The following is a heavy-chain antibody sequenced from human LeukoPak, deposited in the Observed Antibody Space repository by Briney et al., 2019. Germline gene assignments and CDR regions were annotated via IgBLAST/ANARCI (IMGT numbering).Heavy chain of an antibody. D-gene: IGHD5-24*01. V-gene: IGHV3-73*01. CDR1: GFNFSSYA. J-gene: IGHJ3*02. CDR2: IRSKAHSYAT. Sequence: PGGFLRLSCAASGFNFSSYAMHWVRRASGKGLEWVGRIRSKAHSYATAYAASVKGRFTISRDDSKNTAYLQMNSLKSDDTAVYYCTRPPRNDYNDAFDIWGQGTMVTVSS. CDR3: TRPPRNDYNDAFDI.